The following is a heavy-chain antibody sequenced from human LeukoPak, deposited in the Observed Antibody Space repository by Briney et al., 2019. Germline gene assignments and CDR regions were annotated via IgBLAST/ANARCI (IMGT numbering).Heavy chain of an antibody. CDR3: ARTQYQLPFDAFDI. Sequence: SETLSLTCTVSGGSISSYYWSWIRQPPGKGLEWIGYIYYSGSTNYNPSLKSRVTISVDTSKNQFSLKLSSVTAADTAVYYCARTQYQLPFDAFDIWGQGTMVTASS. CDR2: IYYSGST. D-gene: IGHD2-2*01. CDR1: GGSISSYY. J-gene: IGHJ3*02. V-gene: IGHV4-59*01.